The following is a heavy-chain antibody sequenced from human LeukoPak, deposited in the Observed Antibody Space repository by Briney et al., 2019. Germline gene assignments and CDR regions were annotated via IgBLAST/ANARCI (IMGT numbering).Heavy chain of an antibody. CDR2: MYSGGVT. Sequence: PGGSLRLSCAPWGLNVSNYYMTWVRQAPGKGLEWVSLMYSGGVTYYADSVKGRFIISRDNSKNTLFLQMNSMRAEYKDLYYCATVPSGWSHYWYVDLWARGTLVTVSS. D-gene: IGHD6-19*01. CDR3: ATVPSGWSHYWYVDL. V-gene: IGHV3-53*01. J-gene: IGHJ2*01. CDR1: GLNVSNYY.